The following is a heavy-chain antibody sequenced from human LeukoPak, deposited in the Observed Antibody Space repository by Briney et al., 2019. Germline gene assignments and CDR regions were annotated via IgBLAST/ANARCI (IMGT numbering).Heavy chain of an antibody. CDR2: IYSGGTT. V-gene: IGHV3-53*01. CDR3: ARGSSRAFDC. J-gene: IGHJ4*02. CDR1: GFTVSSNY. D-gene: IGHD2-2*01. Sequence: GGSLRLSCAASGFTVSSNYMSWVRQAPGKGLEWVSVIYSGGTTNHADSVKGRFTVSRDNSKNTLYLQMNSLRAEDTAVYFCARGSSRAFDCWGQGTLVTVSS.